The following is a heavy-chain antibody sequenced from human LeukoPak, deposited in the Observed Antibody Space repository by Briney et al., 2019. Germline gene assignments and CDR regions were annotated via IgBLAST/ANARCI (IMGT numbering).Heavy chain of an antibody. Sequence: GGSLRLSCAASGFTFSSYAMHWVRQAPGKGLEWLAVISYDGSNKYYADSVKVRFTISRDNSKNTLYLQMNSLRAEDTAVYYCARDLAHYDSSGYYRDYWGQGTLVTVSS. D-gene: IGHD3-22*01. CDR2: ISYDGSNK. CDR1: GFTFSSYA. V-gene: IGHV3-30-3*01. J-gene: IGHJ4*02. CDR3: ARDLAHYDSSGYYRDY.